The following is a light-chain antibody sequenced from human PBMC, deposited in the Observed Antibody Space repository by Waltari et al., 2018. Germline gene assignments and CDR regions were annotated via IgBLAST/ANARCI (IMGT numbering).Light chain of an antibody. CDR3: ASWDDSHYV. V-gene: IGLV1-47*01. CDR1: HSTLGSIY. Sequence: QSVLTQPPSASATPGQRVSISCSGSHSTLGSIYLYWHQQLPGTAPNLPIYRNNQRPSRVPDRFSTSKYGTSASLAISELRSEDEGIYYCASWDDSHYVFGPGTTVSVL. CDR2: RNN. J-gene: IGLJ1*01.